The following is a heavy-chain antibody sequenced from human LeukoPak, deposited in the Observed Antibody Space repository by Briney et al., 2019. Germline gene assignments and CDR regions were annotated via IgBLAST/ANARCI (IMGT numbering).Heavy chain of an antibody. Sequence: GASVKVSCKASGYTFTDYYIHWVRQGPGQGLEWMGWINPSSGGTNYTQKFQGRVTMTRGTSISTAYLELNRLTSDDTAVYYCARVLARYGNLDYWGQGILVTVSS. CDR2: INPSSGGT. V-gene: IGHV1-2*02. CDR3: ARVLARYGNLDY. J-gene: IGHJ4*02. D-gene: IGHD1-14*01. CDR1: GYTFTDYY.